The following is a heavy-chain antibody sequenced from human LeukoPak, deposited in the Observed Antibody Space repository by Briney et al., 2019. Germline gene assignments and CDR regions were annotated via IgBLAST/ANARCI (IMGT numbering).Heavy chain of an antibody. Sequence: PSETLSLTCDASGGSISSGFYSWSWIRQPLGKGLEWRGNIYHTGSTYYNPSLKSRVTISVDTSKNQFSLRRSSVTAADTAVYYCARLQYCRGTSCYWFDPWGQGTLVTVSS. CDR3: ARLQYCRGTSCYWFDP. CDR2: IYHTGST. D-gene: IGHD2-2*01. V-gene: IGHV4-30-2*01. CDR1: GGSISSGFYS. J-gene: IGHJ5*02.